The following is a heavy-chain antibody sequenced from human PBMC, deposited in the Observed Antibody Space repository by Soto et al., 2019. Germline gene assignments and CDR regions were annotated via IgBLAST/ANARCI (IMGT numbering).Heavy chain of an antibody. V-gene: IGHV4-4*02. D-gene: IGHD6-13*01. J-gene: IGHJ6*02. CDR2: IYHSGST. CDR1: GGSISSSNW. CDR3: ARDKAAAVSYYYYGMDV. Sequence: SETLSLTCAVSGGSISSSNWWSWVRQPPGKGLEWIEEIYHSGSTNYNPSLKSRVTISVDKSKNQFSLKLSSVTAADTAVYYCARDKAAAVSYYYYGMDVWGQGTTVTVSS.